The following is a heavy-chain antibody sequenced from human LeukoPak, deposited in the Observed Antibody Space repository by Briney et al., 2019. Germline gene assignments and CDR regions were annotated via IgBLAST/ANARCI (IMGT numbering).Heavy chain of an antibody. CDR3: ARDVRWLRFVFDH. J-gene: IGHJ4*02. CDR2: ISSSSSTE. CDR1: GFPFSDYS. Sequence: GRTLRLSRAASGFPFSDYSMNWVRQAPGKGREWVSYISSSSSTEYYADSVKGRYTIPRHNPKHSLYRRKDSVSERHTPVYHCARDVRWLRFVFDHWGQGIPVTVSS. V-gene: IGHV3-48*02. D-gene: IGHD5-12*01.